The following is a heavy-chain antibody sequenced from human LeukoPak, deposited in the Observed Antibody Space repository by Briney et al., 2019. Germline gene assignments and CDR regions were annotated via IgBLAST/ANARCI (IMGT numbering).Heavy chain of an antibody. CDR1: GGSISSSSYY. D-gene: IGHD3-10*01. CDR2: IYYSGST. J-gene: IGHJ5*02. CDR3: AGLPYYYGSGGFDP. V-gene: IGHV4-39*01. Sequence: SETLSLTCTVSGGSISSSSYYWGWIRQPPGKGLEWIGSIYYSGSTYYNPSLKSRVTISVDTSKNQFSLKLSSVTAADTAVYYCAGLPYYYGSGGFDPWGQGTLVTVSS.